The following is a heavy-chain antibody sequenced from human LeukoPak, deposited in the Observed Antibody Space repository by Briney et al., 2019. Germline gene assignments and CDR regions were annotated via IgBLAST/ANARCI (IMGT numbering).Heavy chain of an antibody. CDR1: GYSFTSYW. J-gene: IGHJ4*02. CDR2: IYPGDSDT. Sequence: GESLKISCKGSGYSFTSYWIGWVRQMPGKGLEWMGIIYPGDSDTSYSPSFQGQVTISADKSISTAYLQWSSLKASDTAMYYCARRATTYYYDSSGYPLDYWGQGTLVTVSS. CDR3: ARRATTYYYDSSGYPLDY. V-gene: IGHV5-51*01. D-gene: IGHD3-22*01.